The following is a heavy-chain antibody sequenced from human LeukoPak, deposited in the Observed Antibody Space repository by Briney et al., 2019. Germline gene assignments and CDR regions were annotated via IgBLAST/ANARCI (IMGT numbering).Heavy chain of an antibody. J-gene: IGHJ3*02. Sequence: GGSLRLSCAASGFTFSSYWMHWVRHPPGKGLVWVSRITSDGSRTSYADSVKGRFTISRDNAKNTLYLQMNSLRAEDRAVYYCARGNGHASDIWGQGTMVTVSS. CDR3: ARGNGHASDI. V-gene: IGHV3-74*01. CDR2: ITSDGSRT. D-gene: IGHD2-8*01. CDR1: GFTFSSYW.